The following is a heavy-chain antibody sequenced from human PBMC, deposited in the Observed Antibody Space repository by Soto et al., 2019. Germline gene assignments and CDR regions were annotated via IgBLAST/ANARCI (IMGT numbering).Heavy chain of an antibody. CDR1: GYTYTSYG. CDR3: AREGWDPQTWNYYYGMDV. V-gene: IGHV1-18*01. Sequence: ASVKVSCKASGYTYTSYGISWVRQAPGQGLEWMGWISAYNGNTNYAQKLQGRVTMTTDTSTSTAYTELRSLRSDDTAVYYCAREGWDPQTWNYYYGMDVWGQGTTVTVSS. J-gene: IGHJ6*02. CDR2: ISAYNGNT. D-gene: IGHD6-19*01.